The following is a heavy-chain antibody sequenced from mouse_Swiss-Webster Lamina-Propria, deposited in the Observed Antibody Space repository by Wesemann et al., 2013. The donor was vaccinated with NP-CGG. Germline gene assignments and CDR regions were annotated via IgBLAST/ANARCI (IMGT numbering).Heavy chain of an antibody. D-gene: IGHD4-1*01. V-gene: IGHV5-6*01. CDR2: ISSGGSYT. Sequence: LEWVATISSGGSYTYYPDSVKGRFTISRDNAKNTLYLQMSSLKSEDTAMYYCARHRTAMFAYWGQGTLVTVSA. J-gene: IGHJ3*01. CDR3: ARHRTAMFAY.